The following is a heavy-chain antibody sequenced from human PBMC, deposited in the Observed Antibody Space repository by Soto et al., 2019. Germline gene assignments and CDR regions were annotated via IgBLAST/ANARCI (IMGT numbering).Heavy chain of an antibody. CDR3: ARQGGEYNTMSDY. CDR2: IYPGDSDA. Sequence: GESLKISCKCSGYTFSKYWIGWVRQTPGNGLEWMGMIYPGDSDARYSPSFQGQVTFSVDKSINTAYLPGNSLKASDTAMYYCARQGGEYNTMSDYWGQGTLVTVSS. J-gene: IGHJ4*02. CDR1: GYTFSKYW. D-gene: IGHD3-10*01. V-gene: IGHV5-51*01.